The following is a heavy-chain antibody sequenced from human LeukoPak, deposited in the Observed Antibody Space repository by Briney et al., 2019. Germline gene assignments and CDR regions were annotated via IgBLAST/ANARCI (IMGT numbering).Heavy chain of an antibody. CDR3: ARVSRYCSSTSCYADYYYGMDV. V-gene: IGHV4-34*01. J-gene: IGHJ6*02. CDR1: GGSFSGYY. CDR2: INHSGST. D-gene: IGHD2-2*01. Sequence: SETLSLTCAVYGGSFSGYYWSWIRQPPGKGLEWIGEINHSGSTNYNPSLKSRVTISVDTSKNQFSLKLSSVTAADTAVYYCARVSRYCSSTSCYADYYYGMDVWGQGTTVTVSS.